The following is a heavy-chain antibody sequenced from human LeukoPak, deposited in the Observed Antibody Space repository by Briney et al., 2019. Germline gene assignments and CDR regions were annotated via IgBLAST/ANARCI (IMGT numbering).Heavy chain of an antibody. CDR3: ARDWGEYSGYDDWVDY. CDR1: GGTFSSYA. Sequence: ASVQVSCKASGGTFSSYAISWVRQAPGQGLEWMGGIIPIFGTANYAQKFQGRVTITADESTSTAYMELSSLRSEDTAVYYCARDWGEYSGYDDWVDYWGQGTLVTVSS. D-gene: IGHD5-12*01. V-gene: IGHV1-69*01. CDR2: IIPIFGTA. J-gene: IGHJ4*02.